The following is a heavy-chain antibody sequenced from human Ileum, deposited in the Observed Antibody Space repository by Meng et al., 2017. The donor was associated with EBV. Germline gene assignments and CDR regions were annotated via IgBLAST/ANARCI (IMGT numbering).Heavy chain of an antibody. CDR2: INPNGGGT. V-gene: IGHV1-2*05. CDR3: ARDSEKLLGWFDP. Sequence: VQCVQSGAEVKQPGASVKVSCKTSGYTFSDHYMYWVRQVPGQGLEWMGRINPNGGGTLYAQKFRGRVTMTRDMSNSTVFMELSRLRSDDTGIYYCARDSEKLLGWFDPWGQGTLVTVSS. D-gene: IGHD6-19*01. CDR1: GYTFSDHY. J-gene: IGHJ5*02.